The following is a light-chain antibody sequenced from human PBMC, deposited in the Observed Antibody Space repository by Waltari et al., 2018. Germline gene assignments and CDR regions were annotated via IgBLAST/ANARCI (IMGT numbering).Light chain of an antibody. J-gene: IGKJ4*01. CDR2: AAT. Sequence: DIQMTHSPSSLSASVGNRVTITCRASQSLTRSLNWDQQRPGKAPKLLIYAATSLHSGVPSMFSGSGSATDFTLTINSLQPEDFATYYCQQSHSSPLTFGGGTKVEN. CDR1: QSLTRS. CDR3: QQSHSSPLT. V-gene: IGKV1-39*01.